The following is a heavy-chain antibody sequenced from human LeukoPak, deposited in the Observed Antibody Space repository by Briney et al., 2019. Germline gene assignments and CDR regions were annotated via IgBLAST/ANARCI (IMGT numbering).Heavy chain of an antibody. CDR2: ISSSSSTI. CDR1: GFTFSSYS. J-gene: IGHJ6*02. Sequence: PGGSLRLSCAASGFTFSSYSMNWVRQAPGKGLEWVSYISSSSSTIYYADSVKGRFTISRDNAKNSLYLQMNSLRAEDTAVYYCASLPNVNDRDYYYYYGMDVWGQGTTVTASS. V-gene: IGHV3-48*01. CDR3: ASLPNVNDRDYYYYYGMDV.